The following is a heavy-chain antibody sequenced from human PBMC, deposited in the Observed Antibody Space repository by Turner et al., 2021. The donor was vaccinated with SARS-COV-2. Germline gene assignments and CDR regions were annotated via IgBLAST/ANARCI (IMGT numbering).Heavy chain of an antibody. J-gene: IGHJ4*02. D-gene: IGHD1-7*01. CDR1: GFTFSSFD. CDR2: MSFDGSNT. V-gene: IGHV3-30*18. Sequence: QVQLVESGGGVVQPGRSLRLSCADYGFTFSSFDMHWVRQAPGKGLECVAFMSFDGSNTHYTDSVKGRFTISRDSSKNTLYLQMASLRTEDTAVYYCAKEGAENYYFDCWGQGTLVTVSS. CDR3: AKEGAENYYFDC.